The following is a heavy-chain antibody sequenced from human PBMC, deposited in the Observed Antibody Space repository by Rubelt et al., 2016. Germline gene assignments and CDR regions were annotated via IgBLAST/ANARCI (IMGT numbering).Heavy chain of an antibody. V-gene: IGHV3-53*01. J-gene: IGHJ3*01. CDR2: LNSGDSA. Sequence: EAQVVESGGGLIQPGGSLRLSCVASGFTIGGNYMSWVRQAPGKGLEWVSLLNSGDSAFYAASVKGRFTSSRENSKNSNYLQMNDLGVEDTALYYCARDDAFDVWGRGTMVIVSS. CDR3: ARDDAFDV. CDR1: GFTIGGNY.